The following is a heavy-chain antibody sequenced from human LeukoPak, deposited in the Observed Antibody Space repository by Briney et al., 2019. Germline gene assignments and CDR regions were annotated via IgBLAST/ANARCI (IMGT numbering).Heavy chain of an antibody. CDR2: IAYDGSNE. V-gene: IGHV3-30*04. CDR1: GFNFNNYG. Sequence: GGSLRLSCVVSGFNFNNYGMHWVRQAPGKGLDWVASIAYDGSNENYAESVKGRFTISRDNSKNTLYLQMNSLRAEDTAVYYCAKEVTTVTTATFDYWGQGTLVTVSS. D-gene: IGHD4-17*01. CDR3: AKEVTTVTTATFDY. J-gene: IGHJ4*02.